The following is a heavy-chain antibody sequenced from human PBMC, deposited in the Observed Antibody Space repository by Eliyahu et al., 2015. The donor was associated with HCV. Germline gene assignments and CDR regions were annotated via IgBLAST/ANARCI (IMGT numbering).Heavy chain of an antibody. CDR3: ARASHYYDSSGYNNWFDP. V-gene: IGHV1-3*01. D-gene: IGHD3-22*01. CDR1: GYTFTSXA. CDR2: INAGNGNT. J-gene: IGHJ5*02. Sequence: QVQLVQSGAEVKKPGAXVKVSCXASGYTFTSXARHWVRQAPGQRLEWMGWINAGNGNTKYSQKFQGRVTITRDTSASTAYMELSSLRSEDTAVYYCARASHYYDSSGYNNWFDPWGQGTLVTVSS.